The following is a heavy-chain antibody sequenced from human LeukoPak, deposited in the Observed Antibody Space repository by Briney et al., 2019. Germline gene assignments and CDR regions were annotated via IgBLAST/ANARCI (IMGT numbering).Heavy chain of an antibody. CDR3: ARHTYGGNSYYYYGMDV. J-gene: IGHJ6*02. CDR1: GDSVSSNSAA. V-gene: IGHV6-1*01. CDR2: TYYRSKWYN. D-gene: IGHD4-23*01. Sequence: SQTLSLTCAISGDSVSSNSAAWNWIRQSPSRGLEWLGRTYYRSKWYNDYAVSVKSRITINPDTSKNQFSLKLSSVTAADTAVYYCARHTYGGNSYYYYGMDVWGQGTTVTVSS.